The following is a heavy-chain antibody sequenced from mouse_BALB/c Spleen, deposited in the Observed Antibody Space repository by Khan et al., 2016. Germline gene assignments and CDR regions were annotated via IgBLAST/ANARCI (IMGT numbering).Heavy chain of an antibody. CDR1: GFTITDTY. V-gene: IGHV14-3*02. J-gene: IGHJ2*01. Sequence: VQLQQSGAELVKPGASVKLSCTASGFTITDTYMHWVKQRPEQGLEWIGRIYPANGNTKYDPKFQGKAIITADTSSNTSYLQVSSLTSEDTAVYYCAGLNEWGQGTTLTVSS. CDR2: IYPANGNT. CDR3: AGLNE. D-gene: IGHD2-4*01.